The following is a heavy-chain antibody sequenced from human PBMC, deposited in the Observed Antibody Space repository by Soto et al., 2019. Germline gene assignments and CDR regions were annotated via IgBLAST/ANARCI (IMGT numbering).Heavy chain of an antibody. CDR3: ASLGVGDWANYYYYYGMDV. CDR1: GFTFSVYA. Sequence: GSLRLSCSATGFTFSVYAMTWVRQAPGKGLEWVSAVTANGGSTYSADSVKGRFTISRDNSKNTLFLQMNSLRAEDTAVYYCASLGVGDWANYYYYYGMDVWGQGTTVTVSS. CDR2: VTANGGST. J-gene: IGHJ6*02. V-gene: IGHV3-23*01. D-gene: IGHD2-21*02.